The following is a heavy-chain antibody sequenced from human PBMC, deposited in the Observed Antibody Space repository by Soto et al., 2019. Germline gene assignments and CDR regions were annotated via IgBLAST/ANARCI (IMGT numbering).Heavy chain of an antibody. V-gene: IGHV3-72*01. CDR2: TRNKANSYTT. Sequence: GGSLRLSCAASGFTFSDHYMDWVRQAPGKGLEWVGRTRNKANSYTTEYAASVKGRFTISRDDSKNSLYLQMNSLKTEDTAVYYCARNKGLGAFDIWGQGTMVTVSS. D-gene: IGHD6-19*01. CDR3: ARNKGLGAFDI. CDR1: GFTFSDHY. J-gene: IGHJ3*02.